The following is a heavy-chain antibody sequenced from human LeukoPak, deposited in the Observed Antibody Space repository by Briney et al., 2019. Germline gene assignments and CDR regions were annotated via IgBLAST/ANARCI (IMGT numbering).Heavy chain of an antibody. CDR1: GGSISSYY. D-gene: IGHD3-22*01. CDR2: IYYSGST. Sequence: SETLSLTCTVSGGSISSYYWSWIRQPPGKGLEWIGYIYYSGSTNYNPSLKSRVTISVDTSKNQFSLKLSSVTAADTAVYYCARTPYYYDSSGYYFDYWGQGTLVTVSS. V-gene: IGHV4-59*08. J-gene: IGHJ4*02. CDR3: ARTPYYYDSSGYYFDY.